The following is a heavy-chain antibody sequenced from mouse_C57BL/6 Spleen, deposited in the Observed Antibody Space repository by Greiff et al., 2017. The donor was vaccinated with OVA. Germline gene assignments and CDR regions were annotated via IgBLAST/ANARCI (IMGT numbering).Heavy chain of an antibody. D-gene: IGHD2-1*01. J-gene: IGHJ1*03. CDR2: INPNNGGT. CDR3: ARPLDGNYWYFDV. CDR1: GYTFTDYN. V-gene: IGHV1-18*01. Sequence: PGPELVKPGASVKIPCKASGYTFTDYNMDWVKQSHGQSLEWIGDINPNNGGTIYNQKFKGKATLTVDKSSSTAYMELRSLTSEDTAVYYCARPLDGNYWYFDVWGTGTTVTVSS.